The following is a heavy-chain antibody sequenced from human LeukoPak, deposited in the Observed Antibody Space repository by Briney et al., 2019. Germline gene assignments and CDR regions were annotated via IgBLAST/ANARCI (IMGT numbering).Heavy chain of an antibody. D-gene: IGHD5-18*01. CDR3: ARAGEFGYGFEMDV. CDR2: ISSSSSYI. V-gene: IGHV3-21*01. Sequence: KAGGSLRLSCAASGFTVSNNYMSWVRQAPGKGLEWVSSISSSSSYIYYADSVKGRFTISRDNAKNSLYLQMNSLRAEDTAVYYCARAGEFGYGFEMDVWGQGTTVTVSS. J-gene: IGHJ6*02. CDR1: GFTVSNNY.